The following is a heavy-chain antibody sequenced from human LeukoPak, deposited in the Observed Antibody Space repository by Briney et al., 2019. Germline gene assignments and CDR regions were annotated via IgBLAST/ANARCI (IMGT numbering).Heavy chain of an antibody. CDR3: ARGYYDTSAPGGY. CDR1: GYTFTSYS. Sequence: RASVTVSCKTSGYTFTSYSMHWVRQAPGQGLEWMGTINPRGTSYAQKFQGRVTVTRDTSTSTVYMELSSLRSEDTAIYYCARGYYDTSAPGGYWGQGTLVTVSS. J-gene: IGHJ4*02. D-gene: IGHD3-22*01. CDR2: INPRGT. V-gene: IGHV1-46*01.